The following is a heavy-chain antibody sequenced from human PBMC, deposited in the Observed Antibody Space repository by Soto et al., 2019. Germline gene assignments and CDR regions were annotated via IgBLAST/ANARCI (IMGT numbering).Heavy chain of an antibody. D-gene: IGHD5-12*01. J-gene: IGHJ4*02. CDR3: ARERRDGYNRYYFDY. CDR2: IYTSGST. V-gene: IGHV4-4*07. Sequence: SETLSLTCTVSGGSISSYYWSWIRQPAGKGLEWIGRIYTSGSTNYNPSLKSRVTMSVDTSKNQFSLKLSSVTAADTAVYYCARERRDGYNRYYFDYWGQGTLVTVSS. CDR1: GGSISSYY.